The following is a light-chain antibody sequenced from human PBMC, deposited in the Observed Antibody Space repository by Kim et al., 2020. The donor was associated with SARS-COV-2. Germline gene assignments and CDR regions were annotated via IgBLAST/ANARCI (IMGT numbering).Light chain of an antibody. CDR3: MQGIHPFT. CDR2: KVS. CDR1: QSLVYRDGNTY. Sequence: DVVMTQSPLSLPVTLGQPASISCRSSQSLVYRDGNTYLNWFQQRPGQSPRRLIYKVSNRDSGVPDRFSGSGSGTDFTLKISRVEAVDVGVYYCMQGIHPFTFGQGTRLEIK. V-gene: IGKV2-30*01. J-gene: IGKJ5*01.